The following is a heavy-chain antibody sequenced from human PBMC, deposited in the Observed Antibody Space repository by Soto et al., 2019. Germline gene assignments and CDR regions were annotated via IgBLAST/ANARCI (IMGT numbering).Heavy chain of an antibody. Sequence: QVQLVESGGGVVQPGRSLRLSCAASGFTFSSYAMHWVRQAPGKGLEWVAVISYDGSNKYYADSVKGRFTISRDNSKNTLYLQMNSLRAEDTAVYYCARASTWIQLWSPSDAFDIWGQGTMVIVSS. CDR2: ISYDGSNK. D-gene: IGHD5-18*01. J-gene: IGHJ3*02. CDR3: ARASTWIQLWSPSDAFDI. CDR1: GFTFSSYA. V-gene: IGHV3-30-3*01.